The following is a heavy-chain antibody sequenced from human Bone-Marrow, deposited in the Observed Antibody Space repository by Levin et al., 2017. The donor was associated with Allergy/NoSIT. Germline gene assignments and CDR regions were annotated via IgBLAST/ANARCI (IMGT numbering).Heavy chain of an antibody. CDR3: ARDLSDGYPGGY. CDR1: GGTFSSYA. V-gene: IGHV1-69*01. Sequence: GGSLRLSCKASGGTFSSYAISWVRQAPGQGLEWMGGIIPIFGTANYAQKFQGRVTITADESTSTAYMELSSLRSEDTAVYYCARDLSDGYPGGYWGQGTLVTVSS. CDR2: IIPIFGTA. D-gene: IGHD5-24*01. J-gene: IGHJ4*02.